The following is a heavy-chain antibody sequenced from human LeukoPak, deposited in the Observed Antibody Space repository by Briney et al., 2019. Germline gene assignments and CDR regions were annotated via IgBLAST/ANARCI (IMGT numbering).Heavy chain of an antibody. J-gene: IGHJ6*03. CDR1: GYTFTGYY. D-gene: IGHD5-12*01. CDR2: INPNSGGT. V-gene: IGHV1-2*02. CDR3: ARASVDIVATTYYYYYYMDV. Sequence: ASVKVSCKASGYTFTGYYMHWVRQAPGQGLEWMGWINPNSGGTNYAQKFQGRVTMTRDTSNSTAYMELSRLRSDDTAVYYCARASVDIVATTYYYYYYMDVWGKGTTVTVSS.